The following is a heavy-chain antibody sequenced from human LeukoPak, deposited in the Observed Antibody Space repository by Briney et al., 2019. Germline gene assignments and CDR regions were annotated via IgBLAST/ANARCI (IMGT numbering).Heavy chain of an antibody. CDR3: AKVLRVVPAAAFDY. Sequence: GGSLRLSCAASGFTFSSYAMSWVRQAPGKGLEWVSAISGSGGSTYYADSVKGRFTISRDNSKNTLYLQMNSLRAEDTAIYYCAKVLRVVPAAAFDYWGQGTLVTVSS. CDR2: ISGSGGST. J-gene: IGHJ4*02. CDR1: GFTFSSYA. D-gene: IGHD2-2*01. V-gene: IGHV3-23*01.